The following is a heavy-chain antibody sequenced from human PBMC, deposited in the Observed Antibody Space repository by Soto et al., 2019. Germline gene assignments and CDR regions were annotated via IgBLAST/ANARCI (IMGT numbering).Heavy chain of an antibody. V-gene: IGHV3-23*01. J-gene: IGHJ5*02. CDR1: GFTFSSYA. CDR3: AKDLIATPTHEQWLVSSWFDP. CDR2: ISGSGGST. Sequence: GGSLRLSCAASGFTFSSYAMSWVRQAPGKGLEWVSAISGSGGSTYYADSVKGRFTISRDNSKNTLYLQMNSLRAEDTAVYYCAKDLIATPTHEQWLVSSWFDPWGQGTLVTVSS. D-gene: IGHD6-19*01.